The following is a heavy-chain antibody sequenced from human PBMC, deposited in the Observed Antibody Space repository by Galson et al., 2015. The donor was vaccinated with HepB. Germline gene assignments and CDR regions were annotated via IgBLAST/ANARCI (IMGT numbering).Heavy chain of an antibody. D-gene: IGHD3-3*01. V-gene: IGHV3-30*04. CDR2: ISYDGTNK. J-gene: IGHJ4*02. Sequence: SLRLSCAVSGFTLSGYVMHWVRQAPGKGLEWLAVISYDGTNKHYADSVKGRFTVSRDNSKSTVYLQMDSLRPEDTAVYYCARDFDFWTYFDYWGQGTLVTVSS. CDR3: ARDFDFWTYFDY. CDR1: GFTLSGYV.